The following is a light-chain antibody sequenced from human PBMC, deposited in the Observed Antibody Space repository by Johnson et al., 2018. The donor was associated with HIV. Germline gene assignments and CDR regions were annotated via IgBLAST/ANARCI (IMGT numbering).Light chain of an antibody. J-gene: IGLJ1*01. CDR2: ENH. V-gene: IGLV1-51*02. CDR1: SSNIEHNY. CDR3: GTWDKSLNTGAV. Sequence: HSVLTQPPSVSAAPGQKVTISCSGSSSNIEHNYISWYQQLPGTAPKLLIYENHKRPSGIPDRFSGSKSGTSATLGITGLQTGDEADYYCGTWDKSLNTGAVFGTGTKVTVL.